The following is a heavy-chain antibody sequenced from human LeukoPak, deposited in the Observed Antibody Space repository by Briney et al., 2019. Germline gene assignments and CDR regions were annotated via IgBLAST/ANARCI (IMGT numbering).Heavy chain of an antibody. CDR1: GFTFSSYE. V-gene: IGHV3-48*03. CDR3: ARAGSYSYGVLFDY. CDR2: ISSSGSTI. D-gene: IGHD5-18*01. J-gene: IGHJ4*02. Sequence: PGGSLRLSCAASGFTFSSYEMNWVRQAPGKGLEWVSYISSSGSTIYYADSVKGRFTISRDNAKNSLYLQMSSLRAEDTAAYYCARAGSYSYGVLFDYWGQGTLVTVSS.